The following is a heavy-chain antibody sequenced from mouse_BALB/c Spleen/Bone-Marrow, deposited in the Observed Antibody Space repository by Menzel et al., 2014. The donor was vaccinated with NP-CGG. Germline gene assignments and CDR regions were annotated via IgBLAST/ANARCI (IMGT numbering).Heavy chain of an antibody. D-gene: IGHD1-1*01. V-gene: IGHV14-3*02. CDR3: APYYYGGSSFAY. Sequence: VHVKQSGAELVKPGASVKLSCTASGFNIKDTYMHWVKQRPEQGLEWIGRIDPANGNTKYDPKFQGKATITADTSSNTAYLQLSSLTSEDTAVYYCAPYYYGGSSFAYWGQGTLVTVSA. CDR2: IDPANGNT. CDR1: GFNIKDTY. J-gene: IGHJ3*01.